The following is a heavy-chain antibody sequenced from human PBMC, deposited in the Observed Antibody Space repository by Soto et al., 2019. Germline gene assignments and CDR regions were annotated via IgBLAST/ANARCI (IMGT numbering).Heavy chain of an antibody. J-gene: IGHJ6*02. CDR1: GGTFSSYA. D-gene: IGHD3-9*01. CDR2: TIPIFGTA. CDR3: ARSDPPSYDFLTGPPLYGMDV. Sequence: SVKVSCKASGGTFSSYAISWVRQAPGQGLEWMGGTIPIFGTANYAQKFQGRVTITADESTSTAYMELSSLRSEDTAVYYCARSDPPSYDFLTGPPLYGMDVWGQGTTVTVSS. V-gene: IGHV1-69*13.